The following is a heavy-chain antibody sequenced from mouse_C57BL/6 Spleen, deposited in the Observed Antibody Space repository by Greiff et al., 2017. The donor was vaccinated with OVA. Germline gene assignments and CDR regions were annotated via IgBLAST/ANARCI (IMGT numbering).Heavy chain of an antibody. D-gene: IGHD1-2*01. CDR1: GFTFNTYA. V-gene: IGHV10-3*01. CDR3: VREKMAIAY. CDR2: IRSKSSNYAT. J-gene: IGHJ3*01. Sequence: EVQLVESGGGLVQPKGSLKLSCAASGFTFNTYAMPWVRQAPGKGLEWVARIRSKSSNYATYYGDSVKDSFTISRADSPILLYLQRNRPKTEDTAKYYCVREKMAIAYWGQGTLVTVSA.